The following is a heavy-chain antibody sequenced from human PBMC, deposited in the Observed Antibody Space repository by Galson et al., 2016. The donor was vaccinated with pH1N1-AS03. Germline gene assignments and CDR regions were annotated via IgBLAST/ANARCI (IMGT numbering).Heavy chain of an antibody. CDR2: ISGIGTST. CDR1: GFTFKNYA. CDR3: AKEGDEGASDC. V-gene: IGHV3-23*01. Sequence: SLRLSCAASGFTFKNYAMSWVRQAPGKGLEWVSVISGIGTSTYYAASVKGRFSISRDNARNTLSLQMDGLRAEDTALYYCAKEGDEGASDCWGQGTLVTVSP. J-gene: IGHJ4*02.